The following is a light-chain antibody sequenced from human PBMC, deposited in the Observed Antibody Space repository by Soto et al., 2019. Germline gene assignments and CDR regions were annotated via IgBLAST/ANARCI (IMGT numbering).Light chain of an antibody. Sequence: QSVLTQPASVSGSPGQSITISCTGTSSDVGGYNSVSWYQHHPGKAPKLMTFDVSDRPSGVSSRFSGSNSGNTASLTISGLQAEDEADYYCSSYTTSSTPHYVFGPGTKVTVL. CDR2: DVS. CDR1: SSDVGGYNS. J-gene: IGLJ1*01. V-gene: IGLV2-14*03. CDR3: SSYTTSSTPHYV.